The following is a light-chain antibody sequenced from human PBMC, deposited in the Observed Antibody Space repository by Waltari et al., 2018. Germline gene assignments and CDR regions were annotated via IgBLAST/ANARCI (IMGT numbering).Light chain of an antibody. CDR3: SSYISSSTLEL. J-gene: IGLJ2*01. CDR2: DVS. Sequence: QSALTQPASVSGSPGQSIIISCTGTSSDVGGYNYVSWYQQHPGKAPKLMIYDVSNRPAGVSNRFACSKSGNTASLTISGLQAEDEADYYCSSYISSSTLELFGGGTSLTVL. CDR1: SSDVGGYNY. V-gene: IGLV2-14*03.